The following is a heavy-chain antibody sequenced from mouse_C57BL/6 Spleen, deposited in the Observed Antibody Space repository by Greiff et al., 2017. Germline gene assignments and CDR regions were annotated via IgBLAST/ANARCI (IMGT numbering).Heavy chain of an antibody. CDR1: GYSITSGYD. CDR3: ARGGLLAWFAY. V-gene: IGHV3-1*01. Sequence: VQLKESGPGMVKPSQSLSLTCTVTGYSITSGYDWHWIRHSPGNKLEWMGYISYSGSTNYNPTLKSRISLTHDTSKNHFFLKLNSVTTEDTATYYSARGGLLAWFAYWGQGTLVTVSA. CDR2: ISYSGST. J-gene: IGHJ3*01. D-gene: IGHD2-3*01.